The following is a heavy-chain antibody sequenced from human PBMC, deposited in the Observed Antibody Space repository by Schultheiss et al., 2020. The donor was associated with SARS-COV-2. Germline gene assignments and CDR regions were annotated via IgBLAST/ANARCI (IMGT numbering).Heavy chain of an antibody. CDR1: GGSFSGYY. D-gene: IGHD3-22*01. V-gene: IGHV4-34*01. CDR2: IYYSGST. CDR3: ARSLLQWFDP. J-gene: IGHJ5*02. Sequence: SETLSLTCAVYGGSFSGYYWSWIRQPPGKGLEWIGYIYYSGSTNYNPSLKSRVTISVDKSKNQFSLKLSSVTAADTAVYYCARSLLQWFDPWGQGTLVTVSS.